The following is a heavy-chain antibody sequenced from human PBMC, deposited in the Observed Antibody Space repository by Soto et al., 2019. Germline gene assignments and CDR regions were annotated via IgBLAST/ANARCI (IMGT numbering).Heavy chain of an antibody. CDR2: ISYDGSNK. V-gene: IGHV3-30*18. J-gene: IGHJ4*02. CDR1: GFTFSSYG. CDR3: AKPPGGWYPPFDY. Sequence: QVQLVESGGGVVQPGRSLRLSCAASGFTFSSYGMHWVRQAPGKGLEWVAVISYDGSNKYYVDSVKGRFTIARDNSKNTLYLQMKSLRAEDTAGYYCAKPPGGWYPPFDYWGQGTLVTVSS. D-gene: IGHD6-19*01.